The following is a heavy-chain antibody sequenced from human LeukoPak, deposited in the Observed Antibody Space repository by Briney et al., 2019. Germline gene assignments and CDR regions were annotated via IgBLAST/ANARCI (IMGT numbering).Heavy chain of an antibody. D-gene: IGHD3-16*02. J-gene: IGHJ4*02. Sequence: PGRSLRLSCAASGFTFSSYSMNWVRQAPGKGLEWVGRIKTKTDGGTTDYAAPVKGRFTISRDDSKNTLYLQMNSLKTEDTAVYYCTTGGTFGGVIVDFWGQGTLVTVSS. CDR3: TTGGTFGGVIVDF. V-gene: IGHV3-15*01. CDR1: GFTFSSYS. CDR2: IKTKTDGGTT.